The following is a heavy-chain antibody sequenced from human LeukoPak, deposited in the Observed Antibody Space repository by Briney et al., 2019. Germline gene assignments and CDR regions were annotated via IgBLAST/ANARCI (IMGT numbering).Heavy chain of an antibody. J-gene: IGHJ4*02. CDR3: ARERLPYYYDSNCIDH. Sequence: GRSLRLSCAASGFTFSSYAMHWVRQAPGKGLEWVAVISYDGSNKYYADSVKGRFTISRDNSKNTLYLQMNSLRAEDTAVYYCARERLPYYYDSNCIDHWGQGTLVTVSS. CDR1: GFTFSSYA. CDR2: ISYDGSNK. V-gene: IGHV3-30*04. D-gene: IGHD3-22*01.